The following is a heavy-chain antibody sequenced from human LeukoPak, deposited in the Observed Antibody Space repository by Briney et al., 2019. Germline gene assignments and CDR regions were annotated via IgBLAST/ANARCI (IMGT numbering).Heavy chain of an antibody. J-gene: IGHJ5*02. CDR1: GGSISSSSYY. D-gene: IGHD6-13*01. Sequence: SETLPLTCTVSGGSISSSSYYWGWIRQPPGKGLEWIGSIYYSGSTYYNPSLKSRVTISVDTSKNQFSLKLSSVTAADTAVYYCARVDYSSSWYWFDPWGQGTLVTVSS. CDR3: ARVDYSSSWYWFDP. V-gene: IGHV4-39*07. CDR2: IYYSGST.